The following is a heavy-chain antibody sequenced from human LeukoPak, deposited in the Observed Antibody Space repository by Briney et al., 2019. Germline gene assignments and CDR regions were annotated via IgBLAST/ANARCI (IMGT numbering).Heavy chain of an antibody. V-gene: IGHV1-69*04. Sequence: GASVKVSCKASGATFSSYTISLERQGPGQGLEWVGRIIPILGIANYAQKFQGRVRITADKSTSTAYLELSSLRSEDTAVYYCARDMSGSSHDAFDIWGQGTMVTVSS. J-gene: IGHJ3*02. CDR3: ARDMSGSSHDAFDI. CDR2: IIPILGIA. CDR1: GATFSSYT. D-gene: IGHD1-26*01.